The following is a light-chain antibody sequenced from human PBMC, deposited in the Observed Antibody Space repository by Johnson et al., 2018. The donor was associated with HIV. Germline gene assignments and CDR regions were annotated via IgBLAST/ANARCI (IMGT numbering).Light chain of an antibody. Sequence: QSVLTQPPSVSAAPGQKVDISCSGSSSNIESDYVSWYQQLPGTAPKLLIYDNNKRPSGIPDRFFGSKSGTSATLDITGLQTVDEGDYYCGTWDSSLNAYVLGTGTKVTVL. CDR3: GTWDSSLNAYV. CDR1: SSNIESDY. V-gene: IGLV1-51*01. CDR2: DNN. J-gene: IGLJ1*01.